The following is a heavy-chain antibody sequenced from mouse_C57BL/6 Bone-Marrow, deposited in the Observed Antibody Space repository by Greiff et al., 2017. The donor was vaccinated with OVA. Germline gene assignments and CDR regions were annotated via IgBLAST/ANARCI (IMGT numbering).Heavy chain of an antibody. CDR1: GYSIPSAY. Sequence: EVQLPQSGPGLAKPSQTLSLTCSVTGYSIPSAYWNWIRKFPGNKLEYMGYISYSGSTYYHPSLKSRISITRDTSKNQYYLQLNSVTTEDTATYYCARSYYGSSLDYWGQGTTRTVSS. D-gene: IGHD1-1*01. J-gene: IGHJ2*01. CDR2: ISYSGST. V-gene: IGHV3-8*01. CDR3: ARSYYGSSLDY.